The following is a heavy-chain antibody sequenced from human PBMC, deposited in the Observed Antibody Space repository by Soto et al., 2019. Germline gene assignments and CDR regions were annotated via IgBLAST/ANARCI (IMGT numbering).Heavy chain of an antibody. Sequence: GASVKVSCKASGGTFSSYAISWVRQAPGQGLEWMGGIIPIFGTANYAQKFQGRVTITADESTSTAYMELSSLRSEDTAVYYCARSGDTAMVSTFDYWGQGTLVTVSS. CDR1: GGTFSSYA. CDR3: ARSGDTAMVSTFDY. CDR2: IIPIFGTA. J-gene: IGHJ4*02. V-gene: IGHV1-69*13. D-gene: IGHD5-18*01.